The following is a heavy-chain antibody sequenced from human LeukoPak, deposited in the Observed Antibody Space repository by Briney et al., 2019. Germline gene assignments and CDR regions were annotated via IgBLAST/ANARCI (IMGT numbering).Heavy chain of an antibody. J-gene: IGHJ4*02. CDR1: GFIFSGYA. D-gene: IGHD6-6*01. Sequence: GGSLRLSCAASGFIFSGYAMSWVRQAPGKGLEWVSTLSGSGDNTFYADSVKGRFTISRDNSKNTLYLQMNSLRGEDTAVYYCAKVIGGIAARLFDYWGQGTLVTVSS. CDR3: AKVIGGIAARLFDY. V-gene: IGHV3-23*01. CDR2: LSGSGDNT.